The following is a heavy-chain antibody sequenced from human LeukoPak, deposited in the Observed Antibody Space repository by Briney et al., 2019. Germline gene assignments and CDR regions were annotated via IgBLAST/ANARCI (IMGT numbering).Heavy chain of an antibody. J-gene: IGHJ3*01. CDR2: VSYDGSK. CDR1: GFTFSSYG. Sequence: GRSLRLSCAASGFTFSSYGMHWVRQAPGKGLEWVAVVSYDGSKYYADSVKGRFTISRDNAKNSLYLQINSLRAEDTAVYYCARSSYSSSSSVWGQGTMVTVSS. D-gene: IGHD6-6*01. CDR3: ARSSYSSSSSV. V-gene: IGHV3-30*03.